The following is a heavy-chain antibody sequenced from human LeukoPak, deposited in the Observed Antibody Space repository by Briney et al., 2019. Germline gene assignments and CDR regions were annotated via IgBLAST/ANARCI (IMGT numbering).Heavy chain of an antibody. CDR1: GYSFTSYW. CDR3: ARLTDDYFDY. CDR2: IYPGDSDT. Sequence: GGSLKISCKGSGYSFTSYWIGWVRQMPGKGLEWMGIIYPGDSDTTYSASFQGQVTISANNSISTAYPQWSSLKASDTAMYYCARLTDDYFDYWGQGTLVTVSS. J-gene: IGHJ4*02. V-gene: IGHV5-51*01.